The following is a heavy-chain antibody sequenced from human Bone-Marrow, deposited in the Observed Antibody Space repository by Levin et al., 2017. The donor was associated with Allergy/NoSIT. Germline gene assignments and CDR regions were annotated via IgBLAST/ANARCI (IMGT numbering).Heavy chain of an antibody. V-gene: IGHV1-2*06. J-gene: IGHJ6*02. D-gene: IGHD6-13*01. CDR1: GYTFTGYY. CDR2: INPNSGGT. Sequence: GASVKVSCKASGYTFTGYYMHWVRQAPGQGLEWMGRINPNSGGTNYAQKFQGRVTMTRDTSISTAYMELSRLRSDDTAVYYCARGPLQQLGLTGMDVWGQGTTVTVSS. CDR3: ARGPLQQLGLTGMDV.